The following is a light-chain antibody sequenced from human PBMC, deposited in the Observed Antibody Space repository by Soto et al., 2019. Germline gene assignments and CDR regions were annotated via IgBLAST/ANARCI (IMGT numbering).Light chain of an antibody. V-gene: IGKV1-33*01. CDR1: QDISNY. CDR2: DAS. CDR3: QQYDNLPLT. J-gene: IGKJ4*01. Sequence: DIQMTQSPSSLSASVGDRVTITCQASQDISNYLNWYQQKPGKAPKLLIYDASNLETGVPSRFSGSGSGTDFTFTITSLHPEDIGTYYCQQYDNLPLTFGGGTKVDI.